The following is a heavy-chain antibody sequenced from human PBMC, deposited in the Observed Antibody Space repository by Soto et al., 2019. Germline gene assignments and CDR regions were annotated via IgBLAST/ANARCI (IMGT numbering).Heavy chain of an antibody. CDR2: IDPSDSYT. V-gene: IGHV5-10-1*01. D-gene: IGHD1-26*01. Sequence: PGESLKISCKGSGYSFASYWISWVRQMPGKGLEWMGRIDPSDSYTNYSPSFQGHVTISADKSISTAYLQWSSLKASDTAMYYCARHVREWELPDFRGQGTLVTVSS. CDR3: ARHVREWELPDF. J-gene: IGHJ4*02. CDR1: GYSFASYW.